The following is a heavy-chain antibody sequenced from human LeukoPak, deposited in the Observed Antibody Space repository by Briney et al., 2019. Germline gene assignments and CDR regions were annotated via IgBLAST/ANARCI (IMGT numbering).Heavy chain of an antibody. D-gene: IGHD3-16*01. CDR3: ASLWKLTRA. CDR2: MSIGGDAR. V-gene: IGHV3-48*03. Sequence: PGGSLRLSCAASGFRFSNYEMDWVRQAPREGQGWVSYMSIGGDARTYAGSAKGRCTISWDNAKNSVYLHMQSLRTAATAGFFFASLWKLTRAWGQETLVTVSS. CDR1: GFRFSNYE. J-gene: IGHJ5*02.